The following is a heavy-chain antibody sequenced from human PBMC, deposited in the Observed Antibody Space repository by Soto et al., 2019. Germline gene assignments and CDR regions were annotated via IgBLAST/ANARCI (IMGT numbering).Heavy chain of an antibody. J-gene: IGHJ4*02. CDR3: STKAGLR. Sequence: QVRLQQWGSGLLKPSETLSLTCAVYGGSLRTYYWTWIRQFPGRALEWIGEISHTGDTTYNPSLKDRVAMSVDTSRNQFSLKLRSMRAADTAMYYCSTKAGLRCGQGTLVTVSS. CDR2: ISHTGDT. V-gene: IGHV4-34*02. CDR1: GGSLRTYY.